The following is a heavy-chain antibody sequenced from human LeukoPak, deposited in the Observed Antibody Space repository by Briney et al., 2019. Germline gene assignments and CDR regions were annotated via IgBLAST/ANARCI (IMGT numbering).Heavy chain of an antibody. J-gene: IGHJ3*02. Sequence: GGSLRLSCAASGFTFSSYAMSWVRQAPGKGLEWVSAISGSGGSTYYADSVKGRFTISRDNSKNTLYLQMNSLRAEDTAVYYCAKEGSDSSGYYNAFDIWGPGTMVTVSS. CDR3: AKEGSDSSGYYNAFDI. V-gene: IGHV3-23*01. D-gene: IGHD3-22*01. CDR1: GFTFSSYA. CDR2: ISGSGGST.